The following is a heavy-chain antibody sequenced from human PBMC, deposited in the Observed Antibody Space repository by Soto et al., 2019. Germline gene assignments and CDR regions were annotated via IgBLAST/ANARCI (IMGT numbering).Heavy chain of an antibody. Sequence: EVQLVESGGGLVQPGGSLRLSCAASGFTFSSYSMNWVRQAPGKGLEWVSYISSSSSTIYYADSVKGRFTISRDNAKNSLYVQMNSLRAEDTAVYYCARPVAGIIDYWGQGTLVTVSS. V-gene: IGHV3-48*01. J-gene: IGHJ4*02. CDR3: ARPVAGIIDY. D-gene: IGHD6-19*01. CDR2: ISSSSSTI. CDR1: GFTFSSYS.